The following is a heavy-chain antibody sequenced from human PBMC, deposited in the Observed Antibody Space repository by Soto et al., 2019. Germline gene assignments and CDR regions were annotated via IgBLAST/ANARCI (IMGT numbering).Heavy chain of an antibody. V-gene: IGHV4-30-4*01. CDR1: GGSISSGDYY. D-gene: IGHD3-3*01. Sequence: SETLSLTCTVSGGSISSGDYYWSWIRQPPGKGLEWIGEINHSGSTNYNPSLKSRVTISVDTSKNQFSLKLSSVTAADTAVYYCARGHGFWSGYCLDPWGQGTLVTVYS. J-gene: IGHJ5*02. CDR2: INHSGST. CDR3: ARGHGFWSGYCLDP.